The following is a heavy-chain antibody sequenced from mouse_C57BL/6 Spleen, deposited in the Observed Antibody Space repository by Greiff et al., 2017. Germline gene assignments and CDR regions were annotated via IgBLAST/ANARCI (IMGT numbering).Heavy chain of an antibody. CDR1: GYTFTDYE. CDR3: TREQGDY. CDR2: IDPETGGT. V-gene: IGHV1-15*01. Sequence: VQLQESGAELVRPGASVTLSCKASGYTFTDYEMHWVKQTPVHGLEWIGAIDPETGGTAYNQKFKGKAILTADKSSSTAYMELRSLTSEDSAVYYCTREQGDYWGQGTTLTVSS. J-gene: IGHJ2*01.